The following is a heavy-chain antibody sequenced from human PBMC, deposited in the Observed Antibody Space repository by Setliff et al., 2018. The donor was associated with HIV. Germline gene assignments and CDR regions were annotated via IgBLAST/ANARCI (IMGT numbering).Heavy chain of an antibody. CDR2: ISSRSQTI. V-gene: IGHV3-48*01. D-gene: IGHD1-1*01. CDR1: GFTFSDYP. CDR3: AREWAARYTDNWYEGGQDHYYYYMDV. J-gene: IGHJ6*03. Sequence: AGGSLRLSCAASGFTFSDYPMNWVRQAPGKGLEWISYISSRSQTIYYADSVKGRFTISRHNAKNSLYLQMNSLRAEDTAVYYCAREWAARYTDNWYEGGQDHYYYYMDVWGRGTTVTVSS.